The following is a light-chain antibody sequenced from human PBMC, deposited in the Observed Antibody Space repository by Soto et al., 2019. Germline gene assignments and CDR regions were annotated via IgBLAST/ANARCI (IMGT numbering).Light chain of an antibody. V-gene: IGKV3-20*01. Sequence: EIVMTQSPATLSVYPGERATLSCRASQSVSSNLAWYQQKPGQAPRLLIYGASSRATGIPDRFSGSGSGTDFTLTISRLEPEDFAVYYCQQYGSSPQTFGQGTKVDIK. CDR2: GAS. J-gene: IGKJ1*01. CDR3: QQYGSSPQT. CDR1: QSVSSN.